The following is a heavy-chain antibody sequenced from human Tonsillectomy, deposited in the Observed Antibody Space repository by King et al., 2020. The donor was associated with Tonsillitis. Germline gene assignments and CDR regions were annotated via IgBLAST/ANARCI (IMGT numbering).Heavy chain of an antibody. J-gene: IGHJ4*02. V-gene: IGHV3-48*01. CDR1: GFTFSSYT. CDR3: AGEVGARPMFDY. D-gene: IGHD1-26*01. CDR2: ISATSRTI. Sequence: DVQLVESGGTLVQPGGSLRLSCAASGFTFSSYTMNWVRQAPGKGLEWVSYISATSRTIYYADSVRGRFTISRDNAKNSLYLQMNTLRAEDTGVYYCAGEVGARPMFDYWGQGTLVTVSS.